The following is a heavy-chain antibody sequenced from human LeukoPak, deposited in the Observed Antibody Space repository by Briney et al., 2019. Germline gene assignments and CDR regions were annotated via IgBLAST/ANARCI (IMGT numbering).Heavy chain of an antibody. D-gene: IGHD3-3*01. J-gene: IGHJ4*02. CDR1: GGSMSFYY. CDR3: ARDRDFLDY. V-gene: IGHV4-4*07. Sequence: SETMSLTCTVYGGSMSFYYWSWNRQPAGKGLEWIGRIYTSGSTNYNPSLKSRVTMSVDTSKKQFSLKLNSVTAADTAVYYCARDRDFLDYWGQGTLVTVSS. CDR2: IYTSGST.